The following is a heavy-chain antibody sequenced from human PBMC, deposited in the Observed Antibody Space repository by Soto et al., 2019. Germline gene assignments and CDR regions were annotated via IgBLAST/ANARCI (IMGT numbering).Heavy chain of an antibody. Sequence: SETLSLTCSVSGYSVTSSDYYWAWIRQPPGKGLEWIGSMFYSGLTYYNPSLKSRVTLSVDTSKNQFSVRLNSVTAADTAVYYCAPLSVSLSGPYGIHVWGHGTTVTVS. V-gene: IGHV4-39*01. D-gene: IGHD2-15*01. CDR2: MFYSGLT. J-gene: IGHJ6*02. CDR3: APLSVSLSGPYGIHV. CDR1: GYSVTSSDYY.